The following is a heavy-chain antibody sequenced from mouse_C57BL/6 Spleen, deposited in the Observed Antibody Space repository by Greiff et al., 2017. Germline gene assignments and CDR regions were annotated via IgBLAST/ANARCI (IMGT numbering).Heavy chain of an antibody. CDR2: ISSGSSTI. Sequence: EVMLVESGGGLVKPGGSLKLSCAASGFTFSDYGMHWVRQAPEKGLEWVAYISSGSSTIYYADTVKGRFPISRDNAKNTLFLQMTSRRSEDTAMYYCARGVRQFAYWGQGTLVTVSA. CDR1: GFTFSDYG. D-gene: IGHD2-14*01. J-gene: IGHJ3*01. CDR3: ARGVRQFAY. V-gene: IGHV5-17*01.